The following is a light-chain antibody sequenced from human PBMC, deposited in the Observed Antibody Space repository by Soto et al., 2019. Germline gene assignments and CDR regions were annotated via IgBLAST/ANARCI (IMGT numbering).Light chain of an antibody. CDR3: QQYGNSPIT. CDR1: QSVTSY. V-gene: IGKV3-11*01. Sequence: EIVLTQSPATLSLSPGERATLSCRASQSVTSYLAWYKQKPGQAPRLLTYDVSNRASGIPARFSGSGSGTEFTLTISRLQPEDFAVYYRQQYGNSPITFGQGTRLEI. CDR2: DVS. J-gene: IGKJ5*01.